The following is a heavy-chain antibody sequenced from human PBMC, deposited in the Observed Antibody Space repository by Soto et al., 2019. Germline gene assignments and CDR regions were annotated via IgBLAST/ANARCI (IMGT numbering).Heavy chain of an antibody. V-gene: IGHV1-69*13. D-gene: IGHD3-10*01. Sequence: ASVKVSCKASGGTFSSYAISWVRQAPGQGLEWMGGIIPIFGTANYAQKFQGRVTITADESTSTAYMELSSLRSEDTAVYYCARGIKGFGENGMDVWGQGTTVTVSS. CDR1: GGTFSSYA. CDR3: ARGIKGFGENGMDV. CDR2: IIPIFGTA. J-gene: IGHJ6*02.